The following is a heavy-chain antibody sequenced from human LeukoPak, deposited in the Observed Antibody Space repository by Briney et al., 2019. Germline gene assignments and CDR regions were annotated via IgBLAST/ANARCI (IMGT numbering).Heavy chain of an antibody. D-gene: IGHD4-11*01. CDR2: IYHSGST. CDR3: ARQGRRDYSLCGD. Sequence: SETLSLTCAVSGYSISSGYYGGWIRQPPGRGVEWIGSIYHSGSTYYNPSIKSRVTIAVDTSKHQFSLKLSSVTAADTAVYYCARQGRRDYSLCGDWRQGTLLTVSS. CDR1: GYSISSGYY. V-gene: IGHV4-38-2*01. J-gene: IGHJ4*02.